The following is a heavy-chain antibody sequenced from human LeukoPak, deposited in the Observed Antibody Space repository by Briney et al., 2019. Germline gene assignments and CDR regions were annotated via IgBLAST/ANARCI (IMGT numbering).Heavy chain of an antibody. CDR1: GFTFSNAW. V-gene: IGHV3-15*01. Sequence: PGGSLRLSCAASGFTFSNAWMSWARQAPGKGLEWVGRIKSKTDGGTTDYAAPVKGRFTISRDDSKNTLYLQMNSLKTEDTAMYYCTTNGLAVAGSFDYWGQGTLVTVSS. D-gene: IGHD6-19*01. CDR3: TTNGLAVAGSFDY. CDR2: IKSKTDGGTT. J-gene: IGHJ4*02.